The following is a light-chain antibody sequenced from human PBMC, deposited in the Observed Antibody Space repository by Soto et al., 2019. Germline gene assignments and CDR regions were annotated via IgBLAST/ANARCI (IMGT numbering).Light chain of an antibody. Sequence: DIQLTQSPSFLSASVGDRVTITCRASQGISSYLAWYQQKPGKAPKLLIYGASTLQSGVPSRFSGSGSGTEFTLTISSLQPEDFATYYCQQLNSYPCTFGPGTKVDIK. V-gene: IGKV1-9*01. CDR1: QGISSY. J-gene: IGKJ3*01. CDR3: QQLNSYPCT. CDR2: GAS.